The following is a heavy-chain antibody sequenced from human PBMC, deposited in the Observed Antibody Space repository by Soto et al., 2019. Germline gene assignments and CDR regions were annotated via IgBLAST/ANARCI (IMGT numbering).Heavy chain of an antibody. D-gene: IGHD5-12*01. CDR3: ARRYSGYDLDY. Sequence: QVQLQQWGAGLLKPSETLSLTCAVYGGSFSGYYWSWIRQPPGKGLEWIGEINHSGSTNYNPSLTSRVTISVDTSKNQFSLKLSSVTAADTAVYYCARRYSGYDLDYWGQGTLVTVSS. CDR1: GGSFSGYY. V-gene: IGHV4-34*01. CDR2: INHSGST. J-gene: IGHJ4*02.